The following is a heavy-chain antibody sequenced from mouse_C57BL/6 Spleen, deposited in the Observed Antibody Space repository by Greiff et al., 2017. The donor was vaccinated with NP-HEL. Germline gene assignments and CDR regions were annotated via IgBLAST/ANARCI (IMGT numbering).Heavy chain of an antibody. V-gene: IGHV1-81*01. CDR2: IYPRSGST. CDR1: GYTFTSYG. CDR3: ARDNGASDWYFED. D-gene: IGHD1-1*01. J-gene: IGHJ1*03. Sequence: QVQLQQSGAELVRPGASVKLSCKASGYTFTSYGISWVKQRTGQGLEWIGEIYPRSGSTYYNEKFQGKATLTADPPSSTAYMNLRSLTSEDSAVVFCARDNGASDWYFEDWGTGTTVTVSA.